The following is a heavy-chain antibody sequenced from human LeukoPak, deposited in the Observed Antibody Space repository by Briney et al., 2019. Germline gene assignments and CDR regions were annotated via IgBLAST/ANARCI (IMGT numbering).Heavy chain of an antibody. Sequence: PSETLSLTCAVYGGSFSGYYWSWIRQPPGKGLEWIGEINHSGSTNYNPSLKSRVTISVDTSKNQFSLKLSSVTAADTAVYYCARESKQWLVLELKGYWYFDLWGRGTLVTVSS. CDR2: INHSGST. J-gene: IGHJ2*01. D-gene: IGHD6-19*01. CDR3: ARESKQWLVLELKGYWYFDL. CDR1: GGSFSGYY. V-gene: IGHV4-34*01.